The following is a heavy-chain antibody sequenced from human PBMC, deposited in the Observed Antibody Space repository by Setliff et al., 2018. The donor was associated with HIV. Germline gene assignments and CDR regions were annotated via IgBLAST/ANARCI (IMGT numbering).Heavy chain of an antibody. Sequence: LSLTCKVSGDSISSGGYYWTWIRKPAGKGLEWIGEIYHSGSTNYNPSLKSRVTISVDKSKNQFSLKLSSVTAADTAVYYCARDRPSYCGGGPLRGAFDIWGQGTMVTVS. J-gene: IGHJ3*02. D-gene: IGHD2-21*01. CDR2: IYHSGST. CDR1: GDSISSGGYY. V-gene: IGHV4-61*09. CDR3: ARDRPSYCGGGPLRGAFDI.